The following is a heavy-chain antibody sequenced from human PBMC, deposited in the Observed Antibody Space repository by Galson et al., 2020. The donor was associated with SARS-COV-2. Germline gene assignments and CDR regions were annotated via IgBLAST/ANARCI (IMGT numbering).Heavy chain of an antibody. D-gene: IGHD3-22*01. Sequence: SSYYWSWIRQPPGKGLEWIGYIYYSGSTNYNPSLKSRVTISVDTSKNQFSLKLSSVTAADTAVYYCARGLHYYDSSGYYYDYWGQGTLVTVSS. J-gene: IGHJ4*02. V-gene: IGHV4-59*01. CDR3: ARGLHYYDSSGYYYDY. CDR1: SSYY. CDR2: IYYSGST.